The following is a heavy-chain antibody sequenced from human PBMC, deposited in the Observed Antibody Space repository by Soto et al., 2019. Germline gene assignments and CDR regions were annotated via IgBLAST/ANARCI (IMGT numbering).Heavy chain of an antibody. CDR3: ARDFRDYYDSSGYSWFDP. J-gene: IGHJ5*02. V-gene: IGHV3-33*01. CDR2: IWYDGSNK. Sequence: GGSLRLSCASSGFIVSSYGMRWVRQAPGKGLEWVAVIWYDGSNKYNADSVKGRFTISRDNSKNTLYLQMNSLRADDTAVYYCARDFRDYYDSSGYSWFDPWGQGTLVTVSS. D-gene: IGHD3-22*01. CDR1: GFIVSSYG.